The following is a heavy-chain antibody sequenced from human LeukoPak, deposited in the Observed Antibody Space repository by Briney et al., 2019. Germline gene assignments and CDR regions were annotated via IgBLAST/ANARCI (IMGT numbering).Heavy chain of an antibody. CDR3: AKDRCSNGIGCYYYYMDV. V-gene: IGHV3-30*02. CDR2: IQYDGSNE. Sequence: GGSLRLSCAASGFTFSSYGMHWVRQAPGKGLEWVAYIQYDGSNEQYADSVKGRFSISRDSSKNVLYLQMNSLRAEDTTIYYCAKDRCSNGIGCYYYYMDVWGKGTTVTISS. CDR1: GFTFSSYG. D-gene: IGHD2-8*01. J-gene: IGHJ6*03.